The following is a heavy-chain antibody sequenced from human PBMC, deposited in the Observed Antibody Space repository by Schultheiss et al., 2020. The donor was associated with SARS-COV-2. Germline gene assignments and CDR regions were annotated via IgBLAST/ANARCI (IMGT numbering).Heavy chain of an antibody. D-gene: IGHD6-6*01. Sequence: SETLSLTCAVYGGSFSGYYWSWIRQPPGKGLEWIGYIYYSGSTNYNPSLKSRVTMSVDTSKNQFSLKLSSVTAADTAVYYCASQSIAARPHDYWGQGTLVTVSS. V-gene: IGHV4-59*01. CDR3: ASQSIAARPHDY. CDR2: IYYSGST. CDR1: GGSFSGYY. J-gene: IGHJ4*02.